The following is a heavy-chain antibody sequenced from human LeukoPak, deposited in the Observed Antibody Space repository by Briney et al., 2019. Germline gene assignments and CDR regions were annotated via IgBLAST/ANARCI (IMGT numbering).Heavy chain of an antibody. V-gene: IGHV1-2*02. J-gene: IGHJ4*02. D-gene: IGHD3-16*01. CDR3: AREGGILGLYYFDY. Sequence: GASVKVPCKASGYTFTGDYIHWVRLAPGQGLEWMGWINPKSGGTNYAQKYQGRVTMTRDTSISAAYMEMTRLTSDDTAVYYCAREGGILGLYYFDYWGQGTLVTVSS. CDR2: INPKSGGT. CDR1: GYTFTGDY.